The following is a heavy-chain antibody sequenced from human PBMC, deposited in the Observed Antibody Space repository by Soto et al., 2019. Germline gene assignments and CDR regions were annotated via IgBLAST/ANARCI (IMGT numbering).Heavy chain of an antibody. CDR3: ARVGHDWQWLVQGAFDI. CDR1: GFTFSSYD. Sequence: QVQLVESGGGVVQPGRSLRLSWAASGFTFSSYDMHWVRQAPGKGLEWVAVISYDGSNKYYADSVKGRFTISRDNSKNTLYPQMNSLRAEDTAVYYCARVGHDWQWLVQGAFDIWGQGTMVTVSS. V-gene: IGHV3-30-3*01. CDR2: ISYDGSNK. J-gene: IGHJ3*02. D-gene: IGHD6-19*01.